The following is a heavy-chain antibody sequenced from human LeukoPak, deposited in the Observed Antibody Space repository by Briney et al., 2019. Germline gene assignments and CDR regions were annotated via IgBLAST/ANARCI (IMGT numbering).Heavy chain of an antibody. Sequence: GGSLRLSCAAPGFTFSSYSMNWVRQAPGKGLEWVSLITGSGGTTYYADSVKGRFTISRDNSKNTLYLQMNSLRAEDTAVYYCAKEAGYCSSTRCYADYWGQGSLVTVSS. V-gene: IGHV3-23*01. CDR1: GFTFSSYS. CDR2: ITGSGGTT. D-gene: IGHD2-2*01. J-gene: IGHJ4*02. CDR3: AKEAGYCSSTRCYADY.